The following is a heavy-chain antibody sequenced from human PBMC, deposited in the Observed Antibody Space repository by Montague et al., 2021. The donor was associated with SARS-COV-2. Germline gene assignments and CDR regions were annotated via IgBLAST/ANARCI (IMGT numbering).Heavy chain of an antibody. J-gene: IGHJ4*02. CDR2: IYYSGST. V-gene: IGHV4-39*07. CDR3: ARGNRIAVAGTDFDY. Sequence: SETLSPTCTVSGGSISTSPYFWGWIRQPPGKGLEWIGSIYYSGSTYYNPSLKSRVAISIDTSENQFSLKLSSVTAADTAVYYCARGNRIAVAGTDFDYWGQGTLVTVSS. D-gene: IGHD6-19*01. CDR1: GGSISTSPYF.